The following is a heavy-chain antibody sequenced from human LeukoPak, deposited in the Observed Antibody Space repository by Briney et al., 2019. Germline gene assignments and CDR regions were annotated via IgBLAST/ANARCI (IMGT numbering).Heavy chain of an antibody. CDR2: MNPNSGNT. Sequence: GASVKVSCKSSGYTFTSYDINWVRQATGQGLEWMGWMNPNSGNTGYAQKFQGRVTITRNTSISTAYMELSSLRSEDTAVYYCARGPDYCSSTSCYPGGYRGQGTLVTVSS. CDR3: ARGPDYCSSTSCYPGGY. D-gene: IGHD2-2*01. CDR1: GYTFTSYD. J-gene: IGHJ4*02. V-gene: IGHV1-8*03.